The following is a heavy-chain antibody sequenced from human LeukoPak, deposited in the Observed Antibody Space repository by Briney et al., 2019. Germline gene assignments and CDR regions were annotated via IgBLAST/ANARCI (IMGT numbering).Heavy chain of an antibody. CDR3: AKHIRSGSFGY. CDR1: GFTVSSNE. Sequence: GSLRLSCAASGFTVSSNEMSWVRQAPGKGLEWVSAISGSGGSTYYADSVKGRFTISRDNSKNTLYLQMNSLRAEDTAVYYCAKHIRSGSFGYWGQGTLVTVSS. CDR2: ISGSGGST. D-gene: IGHD1-26*01. V-gene: IGHV3-23*01. J-gene: IGHJ4*02.